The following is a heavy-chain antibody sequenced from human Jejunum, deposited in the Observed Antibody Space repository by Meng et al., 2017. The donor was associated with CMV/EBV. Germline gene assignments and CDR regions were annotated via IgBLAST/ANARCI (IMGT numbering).Heavy chain of an antibody. CDR1: GLPFSSYA. V-gene: IGHV3-23*01. J-gene: IGHJ2*01. CDR2: ISSGSAST. Sequence: AATGLPFSSYARGWVRQAPGKGLEWVSKISSGSASTYYADSVKGRFTISRDNSKNTLYLQMNSLRAEDTALYYCAKDRDGNWYFDLWGRGTLVTVSS. CDR3: AKDRDGNWYFDL. D-gene: IGHD3-10*01.